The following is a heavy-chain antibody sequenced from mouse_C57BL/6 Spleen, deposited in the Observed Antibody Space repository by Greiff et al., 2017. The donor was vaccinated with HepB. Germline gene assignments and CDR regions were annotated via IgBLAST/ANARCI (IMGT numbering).Heavy chain of an antibody. D-gene: IGHD2-5*01. CDR2: INPNNGGT. CDR3: ARNGLYYSNYENYAMDY. Sequence: EVQLQQSGPELVKPGASVKISCKASGYTFTDYYMNWVKQSHGKSLEWIGDINPNNGGTSYNQKFKGKATLTVDKSSSTAYMELRSLTSEDSAVYYCARNGLYYSNYENYAMDYWGQGTSVTVSS. J-gene: IGHJ4*01. CDR1: GYTFTDYY. V-gene: IGHV1-26*01.